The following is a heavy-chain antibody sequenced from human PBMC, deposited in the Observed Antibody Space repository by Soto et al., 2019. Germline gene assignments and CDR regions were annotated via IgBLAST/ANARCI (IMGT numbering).Heavy chain of an antibody. V-gene: IGHV4-61*01. Sequence: SETLSLTCTVSGGSVSSESHYRRLIPQTPGKGLEWIGYIYYTGSTNYTPSLKARVTMSVDTSRDQVSLRLRSGTRADTVVYYSARDEQDFRSGSYYYAIEVWGQGTEVTVSS. CDR1: GGSVSSESHY. CDR3: ARDEQDFRSGSYYYAIEV. J-gene: IGHJ6*02. CDR2: IYYTGST. D-gene: IGHD3-3*01.